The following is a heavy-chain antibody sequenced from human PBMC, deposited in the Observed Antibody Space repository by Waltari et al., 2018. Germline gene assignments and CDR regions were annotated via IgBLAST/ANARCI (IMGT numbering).Heavy chain of an antibody. Sequence: QVQLQESGPGLVKPSGTLSLTCAVSGGSISSSNWWSWVRQPPGKVLELFGESYQSGSTHDNPSLKSRVTISVDKSKNQFSLKLSSVTAADTAVYYCAGGMGFRGFSYGMDVWGQGTTVTVSS. CDR2: SYQSGST. J-gene: IGHJ6*02. CDR3: AGGMGFRGFSYGMDV. D-gene: IGHD3-10*01. V-gene: IGHV4-4*02. CDR1: GGSISSSNW.